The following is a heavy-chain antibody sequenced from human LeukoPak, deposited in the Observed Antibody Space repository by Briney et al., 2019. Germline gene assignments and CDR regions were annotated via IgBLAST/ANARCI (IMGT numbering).Heavy chain of an antibody. V-gene: IGHV3-30*04. D-gene: IGHD6-13*01. CDR3: ARDPRRSSQTGYFDY. CDR2: ISYDGSNK. Sequence: PGRSLRLSCAASGLTLSNYAMHWVRQAPGKGLEWVAVISYDGSNKYFPDFVKGRFTISRDNSKNTVYLQMNSLRPEDTAVYYCARDPRRSSQTGYFDYWGQGTLVTVSS. J-gene: IGHJ4*02. CDR1: GLTLSNYA.